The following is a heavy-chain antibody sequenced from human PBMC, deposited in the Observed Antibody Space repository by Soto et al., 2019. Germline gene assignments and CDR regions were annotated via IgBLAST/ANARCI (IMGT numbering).Heavy chain of an antibody. Sequence: ELQLVESGGDIVQPGGSLRLSCAASGSILSEYWMHWVRQAPGKGLVWVSRISSDGSSTHYADSVKGRFTISRDNSKNTLYLQMNSLTAEDTGVFYCSRGGPGVPMYYSDYWGQGTLVTVSS. D-gene: IGHD2-8*01. J-gene: IGHJ4*02. V-gene: IGHV3-74*01. CDR1: GSILSEYW. CDR2: ISSDGSST. CDR3: SRGGPGVPMYYSDY.